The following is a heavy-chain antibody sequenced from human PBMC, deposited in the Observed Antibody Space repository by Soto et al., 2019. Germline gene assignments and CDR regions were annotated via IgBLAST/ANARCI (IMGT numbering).Heavy chain of an antibody. CDR1: GYTLTELS. CDR3: APDGVTTGGFDY. CDR2: FDPEDGET. D-gene: IGHD4-4*01. V-gene: IGHV1-24*01. Sequence: QVQLVQSGAEVKKPGASVKVSCKVSGYTLTELSMHWVRQAPGKGLEWMGGFDPEDGETIYAQKFQGRVTMTEDTSTDPAYMELSRLRSEDTVVYYCAPDGVTTGGFDYWGQGTLVTVSS. J-gene: IGHJ4*02.